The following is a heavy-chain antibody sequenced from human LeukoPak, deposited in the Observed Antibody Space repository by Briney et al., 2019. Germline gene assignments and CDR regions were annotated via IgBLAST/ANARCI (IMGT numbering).Heavy chain of an antibody. CDR3: AKSGLAAAGQRVYFDY. Sequence: PGGSLRLSCVASGFPFSSYWMTWVRQAPGKRLEWVAVISSDGSNKYYADSVKGRFTISRDDSKNTLYLQVNSLRADDTAMYYCAKSGLAAAGQRVYFDYWGQGTLVTVSS. V-gene: IGHV3-30*18. CDR1: GFPFSSYW. D-gene: IGHD6-13*01. CDR2: ISSDGSNK. J-gene: IGHJ4*02.